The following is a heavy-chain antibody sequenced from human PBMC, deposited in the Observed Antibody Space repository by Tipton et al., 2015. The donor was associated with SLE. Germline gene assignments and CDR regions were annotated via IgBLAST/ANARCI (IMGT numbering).Heavy chain of an antibody. V-gene: IGHV4-39*07. CDR3: ARGCRYYDDSSGYRARDV. Sequence: TLSLTCTVSGSSISSSSYYCGSIRHPLGKSQPWIGGIYYSVSTYYNPSLKSRVTISVDTSKNQFSLKLSSVTAADTAVYYCARGCRYYDDSSGYRARDVWGQATRVTVSS. J-gene: IGHJ6*01. D-gene: IGHD3-22*01. CDR2: IYYSVST. CDR1: GSSISSSSYY.